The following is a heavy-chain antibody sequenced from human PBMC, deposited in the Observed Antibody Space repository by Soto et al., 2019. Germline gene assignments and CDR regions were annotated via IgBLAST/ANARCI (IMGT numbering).Heavy chain of an antibody. Sequence: SETLSLTCTVSGGSISSYYLSWIRQPPGKGLEWIGYIYYSGSTNYNPSLKSRVTISVDTSKNQFSLKLSSVTAADTAVYYCARDHGYSYGHFDYWGQGTLVTVYS. CDR2: IYYSGST. J-gene: IGHJ4*02. V-gene: IGHV4-59*01. D-gene: IGHD5-18*01. CDR1: GGSISSYY. CDR3: ARDHGYSYGHFDY.